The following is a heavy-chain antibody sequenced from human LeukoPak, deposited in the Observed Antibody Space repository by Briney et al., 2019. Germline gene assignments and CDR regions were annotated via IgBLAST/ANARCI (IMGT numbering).Heavy chain of an antibody. V-gene: IGHV3-48*01. D-gene: IGHD3-22*01. Sequence: GGSLRLSCAAPGFTFSSHSMNWVRQAPGKGLEWVSYISSSSSTIYYADSVKGRFTISRDNAKNSLYLQMNSLRAEDTAVYYCAKGAYYYEDWGQGTLVTVSS. CDR3: AKGAYYYED. J-gene: IGHJ4*02. CDR2: ISSSSSTI. CDR1: GFTFSSHS.